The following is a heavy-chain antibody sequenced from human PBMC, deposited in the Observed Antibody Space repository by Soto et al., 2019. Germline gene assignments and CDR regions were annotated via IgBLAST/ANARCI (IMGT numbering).Heavy chain of an antibody. CDR1: GFTFDYYW. CDR2: VHSGGTTT. CDR3: ARGDRGGFDL. Sequence: EVQLVASGGGLFQPEESLRLSCAASGFTFDYYWMHWVRQATGTGLVWVSRVHSGGTTTTYADSVKGRFTISRDNARNTVSLQMSSLRAEDTAIYYCARGDRGGFDLWGHGTMVTVSS. D-gene: IGHD3-10*01. J-gene: IGHJ3*01. V-gene: IGHV3-74*03.